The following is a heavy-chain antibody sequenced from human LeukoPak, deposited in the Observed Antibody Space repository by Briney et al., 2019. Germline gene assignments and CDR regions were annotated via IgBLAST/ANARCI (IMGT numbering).Heavy chain of an antibody. CDR2: IYPGDSDT. V-gene: IGHV5-51*01. CDR1: GYNFATNG. CDR3: ARPQVVVVTTGAFDI. J-gene: IGHJ3*02. Sequence: GESLKISCKGSGYNFATNGIGWVRQMPGKGLEWMGIIYPGDSDTRYSPSFQGQVTISADKSISTAYLQWSSLKASDTAIYYCARPQVVVVTTGAFDIWGQGTRVTVSS. D-gene: IGHD4-23*01.